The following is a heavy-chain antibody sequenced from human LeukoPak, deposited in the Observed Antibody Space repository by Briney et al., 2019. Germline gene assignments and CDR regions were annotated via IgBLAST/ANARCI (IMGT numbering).Heavy chain of an antibody. Sequence: ASVKVSCKASGYTFTSYGISWVRQAPGQGLEWMGWISAYNCNTNYAQKLQGRVTMTTDTSTSTAYMELRSLRSDDTAVYYCGTYYYGSGSYGPVDYWGQGTLVTVSS. V-gene: IGHV1-18*01. J-gene: IGHJ4*02. CDR1: GYTFTSYG. D-gene: IGHD3-10*01. CDR2: ISAYNCNT. CDR3: GTYYYGSGSYGPVDY.